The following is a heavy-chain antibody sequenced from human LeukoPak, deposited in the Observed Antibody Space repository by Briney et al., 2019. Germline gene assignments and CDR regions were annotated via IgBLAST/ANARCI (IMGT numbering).Heavy chain of an antibody. V-gene: IGHV4-34*01. D-gene: IGHD5-18*01. CDR2: INHSGST. Sequence: SETLSLTCAVYGGSFSGYYWSWVRQPPGKGLEWIGEINHSGSTNYNPSLKSRVTISVDTSKNQFSLKLSSVTAADTAVYYCARGMDTAMATGVFFDCWGQGTLVTVSS. J-gene: IGHJ4*02. CDR3: ARGMDTAMATGVFFDC. CDR1: GGSFSGYY.